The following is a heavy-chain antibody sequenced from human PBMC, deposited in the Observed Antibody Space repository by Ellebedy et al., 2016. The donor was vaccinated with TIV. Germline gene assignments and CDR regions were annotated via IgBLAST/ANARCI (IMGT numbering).Heavy chain of an antibody. V-gene: IGHV1-46*01. CDR2: TNPSDGST. D-gene: IGHD3-10*01. Sequence: AASAKVSCKASGYTFTRYYMHWVRQAPGQGLEWMGLTNPSDGSTSYAQKFQGRVTMTRDTSTNTVSMELSSLRSDDTAVYYCARDRLSGLGGGGVDVWGQGTTVTVSS. CDR1: GYTFTRYY. CDR3: ARDRLSGLGGGGVDV. J-gene: IGHJ6*02.